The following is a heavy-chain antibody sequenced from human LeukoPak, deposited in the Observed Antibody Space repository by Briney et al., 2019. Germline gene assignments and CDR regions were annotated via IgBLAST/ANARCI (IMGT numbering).Heavy chain of an antibody. Sequence: SETLSLTCTVSGGSISSSSYYWGWIRQPPGKGLEWIGSIYYSGSTYYNPSLKSRVTISVDTSKNQFSLELSSVTAADTAVYYCARHFAGIFGVAKGYFDYWGQGTLVTVSS. CDR2: IYYSGST. D-gene: IGHD3-3*01. CDR1: GGSISSSSYY. CDR3: ARHFAGIFGVAKGYFDY. V-gene: IGHV4-39*01. J-gene: IGHJ4*02.